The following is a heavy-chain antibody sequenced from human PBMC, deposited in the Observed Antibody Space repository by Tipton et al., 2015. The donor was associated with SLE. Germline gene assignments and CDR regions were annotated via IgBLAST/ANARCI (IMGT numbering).Heavy chain of an antibody. CDR2: ISSSSSYI. V-gene: IGHV3-21*01. D-gene: IGHD6-25*01. J-gene: IGHJ3*02. Sequence: SLRLSCAASGFTFSSYSMNWVRQAPGKGLEWVSSISSSSSYIYYADSVKGRFTISRDNAKNSLYLQMNSLRAEDTAVYYCAKDYSSGGAFDIWGQGTMVTVSS. CDR3: AKDYSSGGAFDI. CDR1: GFTFSSYS.